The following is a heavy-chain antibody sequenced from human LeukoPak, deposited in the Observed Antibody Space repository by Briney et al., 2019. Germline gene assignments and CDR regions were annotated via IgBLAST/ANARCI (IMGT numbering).Heavy chain of an antibody. CDR1: GYTFTGYY. CDR2: IDPNSGGT. J-gene: IGHJ4*02. V-gene: IGHV1-2*06. Sequence: ASVKVSCKASGYTFTGYYMHWVRQAPGQGREWMGRIDPNSGGTSYAQKFQGRVTKTRDTSISTAYMELSRLRSDDTAVYYCARTTSIVVGSSGFDYWGQGTLVTVSS. CDR3: ARTTSIVVGSSGFDY. D-gene: IGHD2-15*01.